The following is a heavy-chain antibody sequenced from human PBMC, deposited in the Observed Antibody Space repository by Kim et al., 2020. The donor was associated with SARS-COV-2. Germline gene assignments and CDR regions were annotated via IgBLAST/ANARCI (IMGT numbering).Heavy chain of an antibody. CDR3: TTCLQDLGSPLAFDI. J-gene: IGHJ3*02. V-gene: IGHV3-15*01. CDR1: GFTFSNAW. D-gene: IGHD1-26*01. CDR2: IKSKTDGGTT. Sequence: GGSLRLSCAASGFTFSNAWMSWVRQAPGKGLEWVGRIKSKTDGGTTDYAAPVKGRFTISRDDSKNTLYLQMNSLKTEDTAVYYCTTCLQDLGSPLAFDIWGQGTMVTVSS.